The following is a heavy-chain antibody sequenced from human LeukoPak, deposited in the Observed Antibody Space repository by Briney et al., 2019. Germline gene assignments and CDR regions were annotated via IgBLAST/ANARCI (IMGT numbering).Heavy chain of an antibody. V-gene: IGHV4-34*01. D-gene: IGHD3-16*02. CDR2: INHSGGT. CDR3: ARGRVWGSYRQNFDY. J-gene: IGHJ4*02. CDR1: GGSFSGYY. Sequence: SETLSLTCAVYGGSFSGYYWSWIRQPPGKGLEWIGEINHSGGTNYNPSLKSRVTISVDTSKNQFSLKLSSVTAADTAVYYCARGRVWGSYRQNFDYWGQGTLVTVSS.